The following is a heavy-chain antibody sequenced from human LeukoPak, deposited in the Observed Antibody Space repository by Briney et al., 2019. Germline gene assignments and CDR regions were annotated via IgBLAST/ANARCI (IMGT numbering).Heavy chain of an antibody. Sequence: GGSLRLSCAASGFTFDDYGMSWVRQAPGKGLEWVSGINWNGGSTGYADSVKGRFTISRDNAKNSLYLQMNSLRAEDTALYYCARADGSIAVAGIYFDYWGQGTLVTVSS. J-gene: IGHJ4*02. CDR2: INWNGGST. CDR3: ARADGSIAVAGIYFDY. V-gene: IGHV3-20*04. CDR1: GFTFDDYG. D-gene: IGHD6-19*01.